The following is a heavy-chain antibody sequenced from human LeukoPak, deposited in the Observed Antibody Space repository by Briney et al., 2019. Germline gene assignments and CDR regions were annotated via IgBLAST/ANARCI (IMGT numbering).Heavy chain of an antibody. CDR1: GFTFSSYE. CDR3: ARGSISWFDP. D-gene: IGHD3-3*01. J-gene: IGHJ5*02. Sequence: GGSLRLSCAASGFTFSSYEMRWVRQAPGKGLEWISHISSSGTTIYYADSVKGRFTISRDNAKNSLYLQMSNLRADDTAVYYCARGSISWFDPWGQGTLVTVSS. V-gene: IGHV3-48*03. CDR2: ISSSGTTI.